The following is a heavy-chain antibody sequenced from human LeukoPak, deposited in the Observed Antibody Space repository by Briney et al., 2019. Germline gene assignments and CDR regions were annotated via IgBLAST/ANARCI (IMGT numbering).Heavy chain of an antibody. Sequence: PGGSLRLSCAASGFTFSSYAMSWVRQAPGKGLEWVSTISGSGGSTYYADSVKGRFTISRDNSKNTLYLQMNSLRAEDTAVYYCAKVLGPKIVGATYAFDIWGQGTMVTVSS. V-gene: IGHV3-23*01. CDR3: AKVLGPKIVGATYAFDI. J-gene: IGHJ3*02. D-gene: IGHD1-26*01. CDR1: GFTFSSYA. CDR2: ISGSGGST.